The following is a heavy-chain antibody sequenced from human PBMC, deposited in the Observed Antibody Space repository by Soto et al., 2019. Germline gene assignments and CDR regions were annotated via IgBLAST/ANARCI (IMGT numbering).Heavy chain of an antibody. Sequence: GGSLRLSCAASGFTFSSYSMNWVRQAPGKGLEWVSSISSSSSYIYYADSVKGRFTISRDNAKNSLYLQMNSLRAEDTAVYYCARDIVLRVVVVAASYGMDVWGQGTTVTVSS. CDR1: GFTFSSYS. V-gene: IGHV3-21*01. D-gene: IGHD2-15*01. CDR2: ISSSSSYI. CDR3: ARDIVLRVVVVAASYGMDV. J-gene: IGHJ6*02.